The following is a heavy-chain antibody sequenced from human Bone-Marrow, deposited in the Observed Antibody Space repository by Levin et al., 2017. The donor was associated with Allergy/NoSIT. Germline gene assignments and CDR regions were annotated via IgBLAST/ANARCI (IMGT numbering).Heavy chain of an antibody. Sequence: GGSLRLSCAASGFTFSRNGMHWVRQAPGKGLEWVAVISHDGSDKHYADSVKGRFTISRDNSKNTLYLQMNSLRADDTAVYYCAKDRSSSWSIDYWGPGTLVTVSS. CDR3: AKDRSSSWSIDY. D-gene: IGHD6-13*01. CDR1: GFTFSRNG. CDR2: ISHDGSDK. J-gene: IGHJ4*02. V-gene: IGHV3-30*18.